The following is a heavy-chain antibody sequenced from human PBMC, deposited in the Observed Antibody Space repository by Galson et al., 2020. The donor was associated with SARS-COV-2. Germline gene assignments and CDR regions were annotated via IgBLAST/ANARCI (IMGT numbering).Heavy chain of an antibody. D-gene: IGHD2-2*01. CDR3: ARGGKVEPDFMSWGPKNRYICGMDV. Sequence: SQASETLSLTCTVSGGSFSSYDWSWIRQPPGKGLEWIGEVNHRGSANYNPSLKSRVTISADTSNNQVSLKVSSVTAADTAVYYCARGGKVEPDFMSWGPKNRYICGMDVWGQGTTVTVSS. J-gene: IGHJ6*02. CDR2: VNHRGSA. V-gene: IGHV4-34*01. CDR1: GGSFSSYD.